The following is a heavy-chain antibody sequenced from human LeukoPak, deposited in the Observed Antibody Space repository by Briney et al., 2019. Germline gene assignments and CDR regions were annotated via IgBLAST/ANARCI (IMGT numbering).Heavy chain of an antibody. CDR3: ARVASRSRDGYIHDAFDI. CDR2: IYHSGST. CDR1: GGSISSGGYY. D-gene: IGHD5-24*01. Sequence: NPSETLSLTCTVSGGSISSGGYYWSWIRQPPGKGLEWIGYIYHSGSTYYNPSLKSRVTISVDRSKNQFSLKLSSATAADTAVYYCARVASRSRDGYIHDAFDIWGQGTMVTVSS. V-gene: IGHV4-30-2*01. J-gene: IGHJ3*02.